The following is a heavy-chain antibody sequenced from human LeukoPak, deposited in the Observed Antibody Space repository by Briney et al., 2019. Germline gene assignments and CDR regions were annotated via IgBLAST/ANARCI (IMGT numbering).Heavy chain of an antibody. D-gene: IGHD3-3*01. J-gene: IGHJ4*02. CDR2: LYYSGST. V-gene: IGHV4-39*01. CDR3: ARSQGYYEFDY. CDR1: GGSISSSSYY. Sequence: SATLSLTCTVSGGSISSSSYYWGWIRQPPGKGLEWIGSLYYSGSTYYNPSLKSRLTISVDTSKNEFSLKLNSVTAADTAVYYCARSQGYYEFDYWGQGTLVTVSS.